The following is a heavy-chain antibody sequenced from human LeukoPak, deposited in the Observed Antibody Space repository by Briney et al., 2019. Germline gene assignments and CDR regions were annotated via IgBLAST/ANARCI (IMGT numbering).Heavy chain of an antibody. V-gene: IGHV1-2*06. CDR2: INPNSGGT. J-gene: IGHJ4*02. CDR3: ASPLGYCSGGSCGY. D-gene: IGHD2-15*01. Sequence: ASVKVSCKASGYTFTGYYMHWVRQAPGQGLEWMGRINPNSGGTDYAQKFQGRVTMTRDTSISTAYMELSRLRSDDTAVYYCASPLGYCSGGSCGYWGQGTLVTVSS. CDR1: GYTFTGYY.